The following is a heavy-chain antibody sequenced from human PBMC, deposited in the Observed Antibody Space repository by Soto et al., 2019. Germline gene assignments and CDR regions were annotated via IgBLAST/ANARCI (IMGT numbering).Heavy chain of an antibody. D-gene: IGHD2-2*01. V-gene: IGHV5-51*01. Sequence: PGESLKISCKGSGYSFTSYWIGWVRQMPGKGLEWMGIIYPGDSDTRYSPSFQGQVTISADKSISTAYLQWSSLKASDTAMYYCARRGYCISTSCVDPRGGMDVSGPGTALPVSS. CDR3: ARRGYCISTSCVDPRGGMDV. CDR1: GYSFTSYW. J-gene: IGHJ6*02. CDR2: IYPGDSDT.